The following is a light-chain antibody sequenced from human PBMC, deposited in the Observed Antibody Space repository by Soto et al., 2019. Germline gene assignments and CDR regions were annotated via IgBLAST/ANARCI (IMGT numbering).Light chain of an antibody. CDR1: SSNIGAGYD. Sequence: QSVLTQPPSVSGAPGQRVIISCTGSSSNIGAGYDVHWYQQLPGRAPKLLIYGNSNRPSGVSNRFSGSKSGNTASLTISGLQAEDEADYYCSSYTSSSTYVFGTGTQLTVL. CDR2: GNS. V-gene: IGLV1-40*01. CDR3: SSYTSSSTYV. J-gene: IGLJ1*01.